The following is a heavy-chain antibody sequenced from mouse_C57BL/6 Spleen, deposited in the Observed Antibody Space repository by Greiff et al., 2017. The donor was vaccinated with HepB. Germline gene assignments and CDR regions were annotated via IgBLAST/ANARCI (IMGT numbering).Heavy chain of an antibody. CDR1: GYTFTSYW. CDR2: IYPGNSDT. D-gene: IGHD1-1*01. Sequence: EVHLVESGTVLARPGASVKMSCKTSGYTFTSYWMHWVKQRPGQGLEWIGAIYPGNSDTSYNQKFKGKAKLTAVTSASTAYMELSSLTNEDSAVYYCTTTTGVAHWYFDVWGTGTTVTVSS. CDR3: TTTTGVAHWYFDV. V-gene: IGHV1-5*01. J-gene: IGHJ1*03.